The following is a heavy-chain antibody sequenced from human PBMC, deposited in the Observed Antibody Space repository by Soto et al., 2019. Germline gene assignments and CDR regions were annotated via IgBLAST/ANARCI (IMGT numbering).Heavy chain of an antibody. Sequence: ASVKVSCKASGYTFTGYYMHWVRQAPGQGLEWMGWIDPNSGATNYAQKFQGWVTMSRDTSISTAYMELSRLSSDDTAVYYCARGPNTAAYDYWGQGTLVTVSS. CDR1: GYTFTGYY. D-gene: IGHD5-18*01. CDR3: ARGPNTAAYDY. CDR2: IDPNSGAT. V-gene: IGHV1-2*04. J-gene: IGHJ4*02.